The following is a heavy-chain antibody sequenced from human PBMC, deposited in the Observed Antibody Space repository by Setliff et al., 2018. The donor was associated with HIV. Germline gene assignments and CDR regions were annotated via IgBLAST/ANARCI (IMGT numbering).Heavy chain of an antibody. CDR3: ARGYVGSSGYYSDY. Sequence: PGGFLRLSCAASGFTFSSYEMNWVRQAPGKGLEWVSYISSSGSSRYYADSVKGRFTISRDNAKDSLYLQMNSLRAEDTAVYYCARGYVGSSGYYSDYWGQGTQVTVSS. CDR1: GFTFSSYE. J-gene: IGHJ4*02. CDR2: ISSSGSSR. V-gene: IGHV3-48*03. D-gene: IGHD3-22*01.